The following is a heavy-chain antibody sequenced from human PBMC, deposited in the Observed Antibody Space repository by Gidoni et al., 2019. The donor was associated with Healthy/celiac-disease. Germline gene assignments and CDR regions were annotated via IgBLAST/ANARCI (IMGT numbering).Heavy chain of an antibody. V-gene: IGHV3-23*01. J-gene: IGHJ3*02. CDR2: ISGSGGST. CDR3: ATRDIVVVVAATAFDI. Sequence: EVQLLESVGGLVQPGGSLRLSCAASGFTFSSYAMSWVRQAPGKGLEWVSAISGSGGSTYYADSVKGRFTISRDNSKNTLYLKMNSLRAEDTAVYYCATRDIVVVVAATAFDIWGQGTMVTVSS. CDR1: GFTFSSYA. D-gene: IGHD2-15*01.